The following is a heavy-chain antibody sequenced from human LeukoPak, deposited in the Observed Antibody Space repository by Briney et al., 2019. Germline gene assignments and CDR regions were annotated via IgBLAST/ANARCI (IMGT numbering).Heavy chain of an antibody. CDR1: GFTFSSYS. Sequence: GGSLRLSCVASGFTFSSYSINWVRQAPGQGLEWVAGIGGSGGSTNYADSVKGRFTISRDNPRNTLYLQMNSLRAEDTAVYFCAKRGVVIRVILVGFHKEAYYFDSWGQGALVTVSS. V-gene: IGHV3-23*01. CDR3: AKRGVVIRVILVGFHKEAYYFDS. J-gene: IGHJ4*02. D-gene: IGHD3-22*01. CDR2: IGGSGGST.